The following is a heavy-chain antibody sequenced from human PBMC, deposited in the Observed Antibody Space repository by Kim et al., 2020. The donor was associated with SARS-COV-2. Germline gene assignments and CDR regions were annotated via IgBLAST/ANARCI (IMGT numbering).Heavy chain of an antibody. CDR2: INPSGGDT. CDR3: ARAPPYDSSGYDLKYNYYY. V-gene: IGHV1-46*01. D-gene: IGHD3-22*01. J-gene: IGHJ6*01. CDR1: GYTFTNYF. Sequence: ASVKVSCKASGYTFTNYFIHWVRQAPGQGLQWMGIINPSGGDTTYAQKFHGRVTMTRDTSTSTVYMELSSLRSEDTPVYYCARAPPYDSSGYDLKYNYYY.